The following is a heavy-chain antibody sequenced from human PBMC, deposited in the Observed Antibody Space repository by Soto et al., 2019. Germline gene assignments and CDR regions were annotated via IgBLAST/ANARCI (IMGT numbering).Heavy chain of an antibody. J-gene: IGHJ4*02. Sequence: QVQLQESGPGLVKPSGTLSLTCAVSGGSISSSNWWSWVRQPPGKGLEWIGEIDHSGSTNYNPSLTSRVTISVDKSKNQFSLKLSSVTAADTAVYYCASRVSSGWPPPLDSWGQGTLVTVSS. D-gene: IGHD6-19*01. V-gene: IGHV4-4*02. CDR1: GGSISSSNW. CDR2: IDHSGST. CDR3: ASRVSSGWPPPLDS.